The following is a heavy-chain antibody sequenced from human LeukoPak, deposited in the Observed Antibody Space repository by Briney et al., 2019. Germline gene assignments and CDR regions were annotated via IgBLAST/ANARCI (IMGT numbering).Heavy chain of an antibody. Sequence: PGGYLRLSCAASGFTFDDYAMHWVRQAPGKGLEWVSLISGDGGSTYYADSVKGRFTISRDNSKNSLYLQMNSLRTEDTALYYCAKDISKGYNWNACFDYWGQGTLVTVSS. D-gene: IGHD1-1*01. CDR2: ISGDGGST. CDR1: GFTFDDYA. V-gene: IGHV3-43*02. CDR3: AKDISKGYNWNACFDY. J-gene: IGHJ4*02.